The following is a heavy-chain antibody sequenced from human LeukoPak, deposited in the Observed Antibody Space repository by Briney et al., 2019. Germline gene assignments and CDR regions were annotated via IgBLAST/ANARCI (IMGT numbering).Heavy chain of an antibody. CDR2: ITGGGET. V-gene: IGHV3-23*01. Sequence: GGSLRLSCAASGFSFSNYAMSWVRQAPARGPEWVSSITGGGETFYADSVKGRFTLSRDDSRNTVYLQLHNLRVEDTAIYYCAKANWVSNADAVWWGQGTQVTVSS. J-gene: IGHJ4*02. D-gene: IGHD1-1*01. CDR1: GFSFSNYA. CDR3: AKANWVSNADAVW.